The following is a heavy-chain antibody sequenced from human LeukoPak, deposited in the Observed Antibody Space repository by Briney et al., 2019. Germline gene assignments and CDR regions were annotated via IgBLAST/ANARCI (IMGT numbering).Heavy chain of an antibody. D-gene: IGHD5-12*01. J-gene: IGHJ4*02. CDR3: ARVIGYSGYDAFDY. V-gene: IGHV4-59*01. CDR2: IYYSGST. Sequence: SETLSLTCTVSGVSISSYYWSWIRQPPGKGLEWIGYIYYSGSTNYNPFLKSRVTISVDTSKNQFSLKLSSVTAADTAVYYCARVIGYSGYDAFDYWGQGTLVTVSS. CDR1: GVSISSYY.